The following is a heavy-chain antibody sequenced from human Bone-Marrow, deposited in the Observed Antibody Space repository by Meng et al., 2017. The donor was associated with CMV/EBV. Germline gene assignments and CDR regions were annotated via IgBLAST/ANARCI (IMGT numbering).Heavy chain of an antibody. D-gene: IGHD3-3*01. V-gene: IGHV4-59*01. CDR3: ARGRGFLEWFFDY. CDR1: GGSISSYY. J-gene: IGHJ4*02. CDR2: IYYSGST. Sequence: SETLSLTCTVSGGSISSYYWSWIRQPPGKGLEWIGYIYYSGSTNYNPSLKSRVTISADTSKNQFSLNLSSVTAADTALYYCARGRGFLEWFFDYWGQGTLVT.